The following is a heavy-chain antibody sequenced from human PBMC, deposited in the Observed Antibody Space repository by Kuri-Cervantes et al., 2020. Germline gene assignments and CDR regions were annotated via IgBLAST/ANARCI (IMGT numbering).Heavy chain of an antibody. CDR3: ARSLAAGRNWFDP. CDR1: GGSISSSSYY. V-gene: IGHV4-39*07. D-gene: IGHD6-6*01. Sequence: SETLSLTCTVSGGSISSSSYYWGWIRQPPGKGLEWIGSIYYSGSTYYNPSLKSRVTISVDTSKNQFSLKLSSVTAADTAVYYCARSLAAGRNWFDPWGQGTLVTVSS. CDR2: IYYSGST. J-gene: IGHJ5*02.